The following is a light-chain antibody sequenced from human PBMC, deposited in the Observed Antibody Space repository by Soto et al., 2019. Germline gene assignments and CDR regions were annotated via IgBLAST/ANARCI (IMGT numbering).Light chain of an antibody. Sequence: EIVLTQSPGTLSLSPGERATLSCRASQSISSNYLAWNQQKPGQAPRLLIYGAFSRAVGIPDNFSGSGSGTDFTLPIYRLAPDDFAVYYCQQYGTSPWTFGQGTKVELK. J-gene: IGKJ1*01. CDR2: GAF. CDR1: QSISSNY. V-gene: IGKV3-20*01. CDR3: QQYGTSPWT.